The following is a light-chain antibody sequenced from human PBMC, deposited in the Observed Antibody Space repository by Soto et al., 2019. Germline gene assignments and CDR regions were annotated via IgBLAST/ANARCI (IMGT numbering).Light chain of an antibody. CDR3: QQYNSYSRGT. J-gene: IGKJ1*01. CDR1: QNINKW. CDR2: TAS. Sequence: DIQMTQSPSTLSASVGDRVTITCRASQNINKWLAWYQQKPGKAPKLLIYTASSLESGVPSRFSGSGSGTEFTLTISSLQPDDFATYYCQQYNSYSRGTFGQGTKVEVK. V-gene: IGKV1-5*03.